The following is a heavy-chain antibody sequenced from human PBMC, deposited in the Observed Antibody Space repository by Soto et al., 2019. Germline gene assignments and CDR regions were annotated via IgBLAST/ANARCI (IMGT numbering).Heavy chain of an antibody. CDR1: GGTFSNYA. D-gene: IGHD5-18*01. CDR3: TRGIQLWS. V-gene: IGHV1-69*06. J-gene: IGHJ5*02. CDR2: IIPLSGTP. Sequence: ASVKVSCKASGGTFSNYALTWVRQAPGQGLEWMGGIIPLSGTPNYAQKFQGRVTITADKSTTTVYMELSSLRSEDTAVYYCTRGIQLWSWGQGTLVTVSS.